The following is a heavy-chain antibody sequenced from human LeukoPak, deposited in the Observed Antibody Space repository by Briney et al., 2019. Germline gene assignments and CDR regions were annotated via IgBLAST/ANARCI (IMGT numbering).Heavy chain of an antibody. CDR1: GYSISSGYY. D-gene: IGHD1-26*01. CDR3: ARDRGSYSRGAFDI. J-gene: IGHJ3*02. CDR2: IYHSGST. V-gene: IGHV4-38-2*02. Sequence: SETLSLTCTVSGYSISSGYYWGWIRQPPGKGLEWIGSIYHSGSTYYNPSLKSRVTISVDTSKNQFSLKLSSVTAADTAVYYCARDRGSYSRGAFDIWGQGTMVTVSS.